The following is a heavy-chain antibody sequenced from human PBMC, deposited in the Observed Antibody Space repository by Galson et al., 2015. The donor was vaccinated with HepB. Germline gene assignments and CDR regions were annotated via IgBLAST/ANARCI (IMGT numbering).Heavy chain of an antibody. D-gene: IGHD2-15*01. CDR1: GFAFSSYS. V-gene: IGHV3-21*01. CDR3: ARGGGSNGASYFDS. CDR2: IASGGRHV. Sequence: SLRLSCAASGFAFSSYSMNWVRQAPGEGLEWVSSIASGGRHVYYADSVKGRLTISRDNAKNSLYLQMSSLRADDTAVYYCARGGGSNGASYFDSSGPGTVVPASS. J-gene: IGHJ4*02.